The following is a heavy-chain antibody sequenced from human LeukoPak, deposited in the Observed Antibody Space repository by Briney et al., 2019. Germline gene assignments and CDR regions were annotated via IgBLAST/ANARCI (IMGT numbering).Heavy chain of an antibody. CDR1: GGSISSYY. CDR2: IYYRGST. V-gene: IGHV4-59*01. D-gene: IGHD1-1*01. CDR3: ARDNDGTYGMDV. J-gene: IGHJ6*02. Sequence: SETLSLTSTVSGGSISSYYWSWIRQPPGKGLEWIGYIYYRGSTNYNPSLKSRVTISVDTSKRQFSLKLSSVTAADTAVYYCARDNDGTYGMDVWGQGTTVTVSS.